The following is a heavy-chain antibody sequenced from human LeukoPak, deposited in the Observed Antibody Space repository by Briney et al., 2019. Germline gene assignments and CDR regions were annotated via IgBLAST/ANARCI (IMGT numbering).Heavy chain of an antibody. CDR2: ISSGSTTI. V-gene: IGHV3-48*01. Sequence: GGSLRLSCTASGFTFSSYSMNWVRQAPGKGLEWVSYISSGSTTIYYADSVKGRFTISRDNAKNSLYLQMNSLRAEDTAVYYCARDHYPVNDYGDPFDYWGQGTLVTVSS. CDR1: GFTFSSYS. J-gene: IGHJ4*02. D-gene: IGHD4-17*01. CDR3: ARDHYPVNDYGDPFDY.